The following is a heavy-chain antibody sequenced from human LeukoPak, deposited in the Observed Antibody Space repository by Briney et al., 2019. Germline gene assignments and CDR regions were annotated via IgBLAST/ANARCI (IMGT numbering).Heavy chain of an antibody. CDR2: IHGDGDNI. Sequence: GGSLRLSCAASGFPFSSYAMYWVRQAPGKGLVWVARIHGDGDNISYADSVRGRFTISRDNAKDTLYLHVNSLRPEDTAVYYCARAQVGAPTDLWGQGTLVTVSP. CDR1: GFPFSSYA. J-gene: IGHJ5*02. V-gene: IGHV3-74*01. D-gene: IGHD1-26*01. CDR3: ARAQVGAPTDL.